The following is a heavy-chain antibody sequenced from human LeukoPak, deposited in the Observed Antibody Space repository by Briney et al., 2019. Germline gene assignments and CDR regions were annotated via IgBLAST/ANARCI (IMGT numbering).Heavy chain of an antibody. CDR1: GGTFSSYA. D-gene: IGHD3-3*01. CDR3: ACARAYYDFWSGYYPFDY. J-gene: IGHJ4*02. CDR2: IIPIFGTA. V-gene: IGHV1-69*05. Sequence: TVKVSCKASGGTFSSYAISWVRQAPGQGLEWMGGIIPIFGTANYAQKFQGRVTITTDESTSTAYMELSSLRSEDTAVYYCACARAYYDFWSGYYPFDYWGQGTLVTVSS.